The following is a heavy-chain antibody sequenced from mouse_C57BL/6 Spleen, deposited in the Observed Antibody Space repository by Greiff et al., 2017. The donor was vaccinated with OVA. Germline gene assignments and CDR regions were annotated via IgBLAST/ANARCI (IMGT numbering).Heavy chain of an antibody. J-gene: IGHJ2*01. CDR1: GFSLSTFGMG. D-gene: IGHD1-1*01. CDR3: ARIAVGSSYYYFDY. CDR2: IWWDDDK. Sequence: QVTLKECGPGILQPSQTLSLTCSFSGFSLSTFGMGVGWIRQPSGKGLEWLAHIWWDDDKYYNPALKSRLTISKDTSKNQVFLKIANVDTADTATYYCARIAVGSSYYYFDYWGQGTTLTVSS. V-gene: IGHV8-8*01.